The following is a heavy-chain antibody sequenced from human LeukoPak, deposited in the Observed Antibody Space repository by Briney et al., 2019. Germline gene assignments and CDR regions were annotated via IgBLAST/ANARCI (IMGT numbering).Heavy chain of an antibody. CDR3: AKKGYGGNSGGAYFDY. V-gene: IGHV3-43*01. CDR2: ISWGGDST. D-gene: IGHD4-23*01. CDR1: GFTFDDYT. Sequence: GGSLRLSCAASGFTFDDYTMHWVRQAPGKGLEWVSLISWGGDSTYYADSVKGRFTISRDNSKNSLYLQMNSLRTEDTALYYCAKKGYGGNSGGAYFDYWGQGTLVTVSS. J-gene: IGHJ4*02.